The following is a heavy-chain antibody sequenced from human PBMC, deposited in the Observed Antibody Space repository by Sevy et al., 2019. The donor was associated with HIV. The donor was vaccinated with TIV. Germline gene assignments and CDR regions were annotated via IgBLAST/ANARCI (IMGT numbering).Heavy chain of an antibody. V-gene: IGHV1-18*01. D-gene: IGHD7-27*01. CDR2: ISAYNGNT. J-gene: IGHJ4*02. CDR1: GYTFTSYG. Sequence: ASVKVSCKASGYTFTSYGISWVRQAPGQGLEWMGWISAYNGNTNYAQKLQGRVTMTTDTSTSTAYMELRSLRSYDTAGYYCARDGFLGTESFFFDFWGQGTLVTVSS. CDR3: ARDGFLGTESFFFDF.